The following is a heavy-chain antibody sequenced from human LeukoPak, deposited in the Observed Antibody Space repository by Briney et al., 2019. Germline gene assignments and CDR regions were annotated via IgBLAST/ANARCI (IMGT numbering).Heavy chain of an antibody. CDR2: IYYSGST. CDR1: GGSISSSSYY. Sequence: SETLSLTCTVSGGSISSSSYYWGWIRQPPGKGLEWIGSIYYSGSTYYNPSLKSRVTISVDTSKNQFSLKLSSVTAADTAVYYCASSLGYCSSTSCYMGGDYWGQGTLVTVSS. CDR3: ASSLGYCSSTSCYMGGDY. J-gene: IGHJ4*02. D-gene: IGHD2-2*02. V-gene: IGHV4-39*01.